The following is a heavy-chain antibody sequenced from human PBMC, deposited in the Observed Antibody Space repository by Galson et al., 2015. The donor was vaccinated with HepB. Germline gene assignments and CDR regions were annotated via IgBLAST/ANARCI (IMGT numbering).Heavy chain of an antibody. CDR2: ISHDGSNK. CDR3: AKQGSVITVDFDY. J-gene: IGHJ4*02. D-gene: IGHD3-16*01. Sequence: SLRLSCAASGFIFIDYGMHWVRQAPGKGLEWAAVISHDGSNKSYGDSVRGRFTISRDNSKNTVYLQMNSLRAEDTAVYYCAKQGSVITVDFDYWGQGTLVTVSS. V-gene: IGHV3-30*18. CDR1: GFIFIDYG.